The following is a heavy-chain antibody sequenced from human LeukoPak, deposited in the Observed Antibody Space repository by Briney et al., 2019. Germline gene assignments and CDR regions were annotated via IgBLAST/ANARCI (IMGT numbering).Heavy chain of an antibody. D-gene: IGHD3-16*02. V-gene: IGHV3-30-3*01. J-gene: IGHJ4*02. Sequence: GGSLRLSCAASGFSFSSYAMHWVRQAPGKGLEWVAVISYDGSNKYYADSVKGRFTISRDSSKNTLFLRMHILRAEDTAVYYCAKGYYDYVWGSYRPKYYFDYWGQGTLVTVSS. CDR1: GFSFSSYA. CDR3: AKGYYDYVWGSYRPKYYFDY. CDR2: ISYDGSNK.